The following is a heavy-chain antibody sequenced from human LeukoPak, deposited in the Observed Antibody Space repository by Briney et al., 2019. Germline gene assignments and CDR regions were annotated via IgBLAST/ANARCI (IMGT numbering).Heavy chain of an antibody. Sequence: PGGSLRLSCAASGFTFDDYAMHWVRQAPGKGLEWVSGISWNSGSIGYADSVKGRFTISRDNAKNSLYLQMNSLRAEDTALYYCAKGRSGYYYVFDYWGRGTLVTVSS. V-gene: IGHV3-9*01. CDR1: GFTFDDYA. J-gene: IGHJ4*02. CDR3: AKGRSGYYYVFDY. CDR2: ISWNSGSI. D-gene: IGHD3-22*01.